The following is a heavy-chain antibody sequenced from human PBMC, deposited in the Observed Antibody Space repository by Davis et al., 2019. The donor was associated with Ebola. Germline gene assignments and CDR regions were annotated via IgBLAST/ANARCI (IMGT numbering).Heavy chain of an antibody. J-gene: IGHJ6*02. V-gene: IGHV3-33*01. D-gene: IGHD3-9*01. CDR1: GFTFSSYG. Sequence: GESLKISCAASGFTFSSYGMHWVRQAPGKGLEWVAVIWSDGTNKYYLDSLKGRFTISRDNSKNTLYLQMTSLRDEDTAVYYCAGSLGFFDGSFYYYDMDVWGHGTTVTVSS. CDR3: AGSLGFFDGSFYYYDMDV. CDR2: IWSDGTNK.